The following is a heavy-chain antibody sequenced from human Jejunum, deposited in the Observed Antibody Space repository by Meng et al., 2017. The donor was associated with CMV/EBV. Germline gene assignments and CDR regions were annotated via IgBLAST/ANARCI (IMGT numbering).Heavy chain of an antibody. CDR3: AKSGIPKCSYGWHYFHV. Sequence: ITVRTKCMQWVRQAPGKGLGWGTFITYDGSIKKYSEDVKGRLSISRVNSENTLYLQMNSLRAEDKAVYYCAKSGIPKCSYGWHYFHVWGQGTLVTVSS. CDR2: ITYDGSIK. D-gene: IGHD5-18*01. CDR1: ITVRTKC. V-gene: IGHV3-30*18. J-gene: IGHJ4*02.